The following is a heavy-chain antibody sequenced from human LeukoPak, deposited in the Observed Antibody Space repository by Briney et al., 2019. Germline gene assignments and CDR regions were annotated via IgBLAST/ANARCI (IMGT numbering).Heavy chain of an antibody. CDR2: IRYDGSNK. CDR1: GFTFSNAW. CDR3: AKGYCGGDCPFDY. D-gene: IGHD2-21*01. J-gene: IGHJ4*02. V-gene: IGHV3-30*02. Sequence: PGGSLRLSCAASGFTFSNAWMSWVRQAPGKGLEWVAFIRYDGSNKYYADSVKGRFTISRDNSKNTQYLQMNSLRTEDTAVYYCAKGYCGGDCPFDYWGQGTLVTVSS.